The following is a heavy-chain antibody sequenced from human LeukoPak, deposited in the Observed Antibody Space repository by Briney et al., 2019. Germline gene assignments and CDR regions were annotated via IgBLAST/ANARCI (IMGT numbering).Heavy chain of an antibody. D-gene: IGHD6-13*01. CDR2: INPNSGGT. Sequence: GASVKVSCKASGYTFTSYGISWVRQAPGQGLEWMGRINPNSGGTNYAQKFQGRVTMTRDTSISTAYMELSRLKSDDTAVYYCARGGDSSSWRYNWFDPWGQGTLVTVSS. CDR3: ARGGDSSSWRYNWFDP. CDR1: GYTFTSYG. J-gene: IGHJ5*02. V-gene: IGHV1-2*06.